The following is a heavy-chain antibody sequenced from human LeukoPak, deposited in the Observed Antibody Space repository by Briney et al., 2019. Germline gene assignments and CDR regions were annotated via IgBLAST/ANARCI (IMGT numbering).Heavy chain of an antibody. Sequence: PGGSLRLSCAASGFTFSSYAMSWVRQAPGKGLEWVSAISGSGGSTYYADSVKGRFTISRDNSKNTLCLQMNSLRAEDTAVYYCAKDYGTYYDILTGYPPADPWGQGTLVTVSS. J-gene: IGHJ5*02. CDR1: GFTFSSYA. D-gene: IGHD3-9*01. CDR3: AKDYGTYYDILTGYPPADP. V-gene: IGHV3-23*01. CDR2: ISGSGGST.